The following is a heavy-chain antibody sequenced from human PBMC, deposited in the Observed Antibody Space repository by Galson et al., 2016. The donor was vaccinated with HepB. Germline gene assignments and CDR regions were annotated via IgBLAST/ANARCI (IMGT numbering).Heavy chain of an antibody. V-gene: IGHV3-11*01. Sequence: SLRLSCAASGFIFSEFYMAWIRQAPGKGLEWVSQISSTGPTTPSADSVKGRFTISRDNTKNSLYLQMNSLRAEDTAVYYCARDHRRWNYDPDAFDMWGQGTMVTVS. D-gene: IGHD1-7*01. CDR3: ARDHRRWNYDPDAFDM. J-gene: IGHJ3*02. CDR2: ISSTGPTT. CDR1: GFIFSEFY.